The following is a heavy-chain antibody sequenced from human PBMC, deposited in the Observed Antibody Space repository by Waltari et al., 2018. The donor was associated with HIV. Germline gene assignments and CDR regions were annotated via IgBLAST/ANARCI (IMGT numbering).Heavy chain of an antibody. CDR1: GYTFTNYD. Sequence: QVQLVQSGAEVKKPGASVKVSCKASGYTFTNYDINWVRRDTGQGLGWMGWMNPNSGNTGYAQKFQGRVTMTRNTSISTAYMELSSLRSEDTAVYYCARGYSYDRSGEAFDIWGQGTMVTVSS. CDR2: MNPNSGNT. D-gene: IGHD3-22*01. V-gene: IGHV1-8*01. J-gene: IGHJ3*02. CDR3: ARGYSYDRSGEAFDI.